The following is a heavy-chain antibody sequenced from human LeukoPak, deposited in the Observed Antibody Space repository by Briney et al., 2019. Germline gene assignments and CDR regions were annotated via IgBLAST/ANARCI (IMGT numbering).Heavy chain of an antibody. CDR1: GASMSDNY. Sequence: SETLSLTCNVSGASMSDNYWSWIRQPAGRGLEWLGRISPRGNTYYNPSLNSRVTISLDTSANQFSLKLRSVTAADPAGYYCARGGHSYGTFDSWGRGALVTVSS. CDR2: ISPRGNT. V-gene: IGHV4-4*07. J-gene: IGHJ4*02. CDR3: ARGGHSYGTFDS. D-gene: IGHD1-7*01.